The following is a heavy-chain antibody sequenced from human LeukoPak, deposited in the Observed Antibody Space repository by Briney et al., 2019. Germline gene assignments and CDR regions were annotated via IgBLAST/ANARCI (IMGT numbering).Heavy chain of an antibody. CDR1: GGSIINYY. V-gene: IGHV4-4*07. J-gene: IGHJ6*03. Sequence: PSETLSLTCTVSGGSIINYYWSWIRQPAGTGLEWVGRIYVTGSTIYNPSLQSRLSMSVDTSKNQFSLRLTSVTAADTAVYYCARLKYYDSTGYSPGYYMDVWGKGIMVTVSS. D-gene: IGHD3-22*01. CDR2: IYVTGST. CDR3: ARLKYYDSTGYSPGYYMDV.